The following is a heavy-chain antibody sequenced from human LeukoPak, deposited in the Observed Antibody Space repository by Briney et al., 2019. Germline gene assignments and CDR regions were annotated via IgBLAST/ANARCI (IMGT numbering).Heavy chain of an antibody. CDR3: ARDDIVVVPAAKGELSAFDI. V-gene: IGHV1-2*02. J-gene: IGHJ3*02. CDR1: GYAFTGYY. Sequence: ASVKVSCKASGYAFTGYYMHWVRQAPGQGLEWMGWINPNSGGTNYAQKFQGRVTMTRDTSISTAYMELSRLRSDDTAVYYCARDDIVVVPAAKGELSAFDIWGQGTMVTVSS. D-gene: IGHD2-2*01. CDR2: INPNSGGT.